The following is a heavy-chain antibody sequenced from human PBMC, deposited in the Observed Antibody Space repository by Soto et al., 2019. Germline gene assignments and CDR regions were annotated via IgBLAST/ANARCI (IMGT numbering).Heavy chain of an antibody. CDR1: MLSVVNYD. CDR3: GRGGVH. CDR2: ISGNGFTT. Sequence: SXRISWSTAMLSVVNYDMNWIRQATGGGLEWIAFISGNGFTTYYADSACTPFNISSENSQGALFLQMDSMTVADSGIYFCGRGGVHWGQGVPVTGSS. D-gene: IGHD6-6*01. V-gene: IGHV3-48*03. J-gene: IGHJ4*02.